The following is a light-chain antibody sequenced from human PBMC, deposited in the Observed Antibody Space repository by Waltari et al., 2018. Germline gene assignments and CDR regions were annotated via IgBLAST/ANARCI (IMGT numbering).Light chain of an antibody. J-gene: IGKJ1*01. Sequence: AIPMTQPPSSLSASVGDRLPITCRASQDIRNDLGWYQQKPGKAPKVLIYGASSLHSGVPSRFSGSGSGTDFTLTISRLQPEDFATYYCLQDYNYPRTFGQGTKVEIK. V-gene: IGKV1-6*01. CDR1: QDIRND. CDR2: GAS. CDR3: LQDYNYPRT.